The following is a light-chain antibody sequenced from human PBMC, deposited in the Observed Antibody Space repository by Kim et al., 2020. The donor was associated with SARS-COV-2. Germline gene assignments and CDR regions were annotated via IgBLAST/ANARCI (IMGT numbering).Light chain of an antibody. Sequence: SGQGDSLSCRSSDSVGISFAWFPRHRGQAARLLIYVADVGATGIPDRFSSCGSGTDVTHTILSLGREDFAIYDGQQHRKWGPAAAFGGGTKVDIK. J-gene: IGKJ4*01. CDR3: QQHRKWGPAAA. V-gene: IGKV3-11*01. CDR2: VAD. CDR1: DSVGIS.